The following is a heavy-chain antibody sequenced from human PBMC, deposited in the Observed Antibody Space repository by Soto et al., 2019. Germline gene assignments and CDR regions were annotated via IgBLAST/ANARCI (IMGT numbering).Heavy chain of an antibody. CDR3: AKDLRDIVVVPAAMPYYYYGMDV. CDR1: GFTFSSYG. J-gene: IGHJ6*02. D-gene: IGHD2-2*01. V-gene: IGHV3-30*18. Sequence: GGSLRLSCAASGFTFSSYGMHWVRQAPGKGLEWVAVISYDGSNKYYADSVKGRFTISRDNSKNTLYLQMNSLRAEDTAVYYCAKDLRDIVVVPAAMPYYYYGMDVWGQGTTVTVSS. CDR2: ISYDGSNK.